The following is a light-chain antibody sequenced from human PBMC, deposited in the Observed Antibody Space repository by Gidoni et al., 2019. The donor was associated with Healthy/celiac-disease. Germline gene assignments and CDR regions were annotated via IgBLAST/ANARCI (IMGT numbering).Light chain of an antibody. CDR2: ETN. CDR3: GTWDSSLSARV. Sequence: QSVLTQPPSVSAAPGQKVTISCSGSSSNIGNNYVSWYQQLPGTAPKFLIYETNKRPSGIPDRFSGSKSGTSATLGITGLQTGDEADYYCGTWDSSLSARVFGGGTKLTVL. V-gene: IGLV1-51*02. CDR1: SSNIGNNY. J-gene: IGLJ3*02.